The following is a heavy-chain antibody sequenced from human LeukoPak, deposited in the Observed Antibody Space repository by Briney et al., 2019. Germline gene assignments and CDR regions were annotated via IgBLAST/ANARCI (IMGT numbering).Heavy chain of an antibody. V-gene: IGHV1-2*02. Sequence: GASVKVSCKASGYTFTGYYMHWVRQAPGQGLEWMGWINPNSGGTSYAQKIRGRVTMTRDTSISTAYMELSRLRSDDTAVYYCATSARRIQLCLGYWGQGTLVTVSS. D-gene: IGHD5-18*01. J-gene: IGHJ4*02. CDR3: ATSARRIQLCLGY. CDR1: GYTFTGYY. CDR2: INPNSGGT.